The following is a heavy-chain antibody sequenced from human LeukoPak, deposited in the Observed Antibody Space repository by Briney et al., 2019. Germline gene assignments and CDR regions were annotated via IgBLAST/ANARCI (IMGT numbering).Heavy chain of an antibody. CDR3: ARGDWNYGANFDY. Sequence: ASVTVSCKASGYTFTGYYMHWVRQAPGQALEWMGWINPNSGGTNYSQNFQGRVTMTRDTSISTAYMELSRLRSDDTAVYYCARGDWNYGANFDYWGQGTLVTVSS. CDR1: GYTFTGYY. CDR2: INPNSGGT. V-gene: IGHV1-2*02. D-gene: IGHD1-7*01. J-gene: IGHJ4*02.